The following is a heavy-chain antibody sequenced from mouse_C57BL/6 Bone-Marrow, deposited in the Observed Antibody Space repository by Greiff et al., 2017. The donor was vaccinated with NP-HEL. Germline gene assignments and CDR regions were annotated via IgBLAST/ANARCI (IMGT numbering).Heavy chain of an antibody. Sequence: QVQLQQPGAALVRPGTSVKVSCKASGYAFTNYLIVWVTQRPGPGLAWIGVINPGSGGPNSNEKFKGKATLTADKSSSTAYMQLSSLTSEDSAVYFCATYYYGSSPYAMDYWGQGTSVTVSS. D-gene: IGHD1-1*01. CDR2: INPGSGGP. CDR3: ATYYYGSSPYAMDY. CDR1: GYAFTNYL. J-gene: IGHJ4*01. V-gene: IGHV1-54*01.